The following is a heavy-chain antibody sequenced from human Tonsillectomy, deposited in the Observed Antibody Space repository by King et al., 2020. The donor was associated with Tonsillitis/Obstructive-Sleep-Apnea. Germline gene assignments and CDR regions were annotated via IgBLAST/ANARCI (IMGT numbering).Heavy chain of an antibody. Sequence: VQLVESGAEVKKPGASVKVSCKASGYTFTSYGISWVRQAPGQGLEWRGWINGYNGITNYEQNLQGRVTMTTDTSTSTAYMELRRLRSDDTAVYYCARRCYYDSGGYYYDDALDIWGQGTMVTVSS. D-gene: IGHD3-22*01. CDR1: GYTFTSYG. J-gene: IGHJ3*02. CDR2: INGYNGIT. V-gene: IGHV1-18*01. CDR3: ARRCYYDSGGYYYDDALDI.